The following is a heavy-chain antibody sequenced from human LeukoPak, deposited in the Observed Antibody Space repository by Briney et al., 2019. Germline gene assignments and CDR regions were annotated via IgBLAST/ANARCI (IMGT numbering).Heavy chain of an antibody. D-gene: IGHD1-7*01. CDR3: ARGIRGTSRYYYFDY. J-gene: IGHJ4*02. CDR2: ISSSSGYI. V-gene: IGHV3-21*01. CDR1: GFTFSSYS. Sequence: GGSLRLSCAASGFTFSSYSMNWVRQAPGKGLEWVSSISSSSGYIYYADSVKGRFTISRDNAKNSLYLQMNSLRAEDTAVYYCARGIRGTSRYYYFDYWGQGTLVTVSS.